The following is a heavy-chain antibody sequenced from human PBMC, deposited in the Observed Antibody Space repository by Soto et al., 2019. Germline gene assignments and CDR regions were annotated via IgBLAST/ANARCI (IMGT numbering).Heavy chain of an antibody. D-gene: IGHD6-19*01. CDR2: ISAGGRPI. CDR3: ARDLGWAFDF. V-gene: IGHV3-48*01. CDR1: GFTFTTFS. J-gene: IGHJ4*02. Sequence: EVQLVESGGGLVQPGGSLSLSCAASGFTFTTFSMNWVRQAPGRGLEWISYISAGGRPISYAASVKGRFTISRDNARNSLSLQMDSLRVEDTAVYYCARDLGWAFDFWGLGTLVTVSS.